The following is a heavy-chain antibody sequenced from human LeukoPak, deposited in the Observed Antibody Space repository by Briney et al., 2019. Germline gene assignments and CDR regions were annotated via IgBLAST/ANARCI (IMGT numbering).Heavy chain of an antibody. J-gene: IGHJ3*02. CDR3: AKVVVAPLGAFDI. V-gene: IGHV3-23*01. CDR1: GFTFIKYA. Sequence: GGSLRLSCAASGFTFIKYAMSWVRQAPGKGLEWVSSVSGNGGTTYYADSVKGRFTISRDNSKNTLYLQMNSLRAEDTAVYYCAKVVVAPLGAFDIWGQGTMVTVSS. D-gene: IGHD2-15*01. CDR2: VSGNGGTT.